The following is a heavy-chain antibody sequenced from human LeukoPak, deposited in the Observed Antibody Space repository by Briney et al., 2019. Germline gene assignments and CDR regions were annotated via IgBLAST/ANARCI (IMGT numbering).Heavy chain of an antibody. CDR1: GYTFTRYG. CDR3: ARDPSNSSGWYIYFDY. V-gene: IGHV1-18*01. Sequence: ASVKVSFKASGYTFTRYGITWVRQAPGQGLEWMGWISAYNGDTKYAQKLQGRVTMTTDTSTRTAYMELRSLRSDDTAVYYCARDPSNSSGWYIYFDYWGQGTLVAVSS. D-gene: IGHD6-19*01. CDR2: ISAYNGDT. J-gene: IGHJ4*02.